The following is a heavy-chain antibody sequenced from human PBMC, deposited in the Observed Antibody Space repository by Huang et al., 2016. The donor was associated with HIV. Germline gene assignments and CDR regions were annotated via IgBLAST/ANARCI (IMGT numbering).Heavy chain of an antibody. V-gene: IGHV1-69*13. CDR1: GGTFSSYA. Sequence: QVLLVQSGAEVRKPGSSVKVSCTAFGGTFSSYAISWVRQAPGQGLEWMVGIIPIFGTANYTQKFQGRVTITVDESTNTGYMELTRLTSEDTAVYYCARTAYSYGFRQGYNWFDPWGQGTPVTVSS. CDR3: ARTAYSYGFRQGYNWFDP. D-gene: IGHD5-18*01. CDR2: IIPIFGTA. J-gene: IGHJ5*02.